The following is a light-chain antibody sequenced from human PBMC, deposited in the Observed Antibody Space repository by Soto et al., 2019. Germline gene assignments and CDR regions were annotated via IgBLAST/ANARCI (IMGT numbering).Light chain of an antibody. CDR2: KAS. CDR1: QTISSC. CDR3: QHYTSYSDA. J-gene: IGKJ1*01. Sequence: DIQMTQSPSTLSGAVGDRVTITCRASQTISSCLAWYQQKPGKAPKLLIYKASTLKSGVPASFSGSGSGTVFTLTISSLQPDDFATYYCQHYTSYSDAFGQGTKVELK. V-gene: IGKV1-5*03.